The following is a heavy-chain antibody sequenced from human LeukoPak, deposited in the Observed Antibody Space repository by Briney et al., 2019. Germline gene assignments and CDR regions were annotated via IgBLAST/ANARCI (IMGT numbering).Heavy chain of an antibody. CDR1: GVSISSYY. J-gene: IGHJ4*02. D-gene: IGHD2-2*01. Sequence: SETLSLTCTVSGVSISSYYWSWIRQPPGKGLEWIGFIYYTGSTHYNPSLKSRVTVSVDTSKNQFSLKLSAVTAADTAVYYCARHYIQPPHYFDYWGQGTLVTVSS. V-gene: IGHV4-59*08. CDR3: ARHYIQPPHYFDY. CDR2: IYYTGST.